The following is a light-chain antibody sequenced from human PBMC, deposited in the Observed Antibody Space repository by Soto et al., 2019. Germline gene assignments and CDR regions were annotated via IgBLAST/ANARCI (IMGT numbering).Light chain of an antibody. J-gene: IGLJ2*01. CDR3: TSYTSGRALVL. CDR1: SSDVGGYDY. CDR2: AVG. V-gene: IGLV2-14*01. Sequence: QSALTQPASVSGSXXXSXSISCTGGSSDVGGYDYVSWYQQHPGEVPKLIIYAVGDRPSGVSNRFSGSKSGNTASLTISGLQAEDEADYYCTSYTSGRALVLFGGGTKLTVL.